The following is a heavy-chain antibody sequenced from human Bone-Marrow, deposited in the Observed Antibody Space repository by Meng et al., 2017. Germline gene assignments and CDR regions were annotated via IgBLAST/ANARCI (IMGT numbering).Heavy chain of an antibody. CDR2: IYYSGTT. D-gene: IGHD3-16*01. J-gene: IGHJ5*02. CDR3: ARDIRQGGNIWFDP. Sequence: QVQLQESGPGLVKPSQTLSLTCTVSGGSISSGGYYWSWIRQHPGKGLEWIGYIYYSGTTHYNPSLSSLVTISVDTSKNQFSLNLSSVTAADTAVYYCARDIRQGGNIWFDPWGQGTLVTVSS. V-gene: IGHV4-31*01. CDR1: GGSISSGGYY.